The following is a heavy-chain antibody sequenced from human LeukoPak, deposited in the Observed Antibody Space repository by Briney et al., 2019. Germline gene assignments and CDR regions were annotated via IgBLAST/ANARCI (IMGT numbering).Heavy chain of an antibody. Sequence: GASVKVSCKASGYTFTSYGISWVRQAPGQGLEGMGWISAYNGNTNYAQKLQGRVTMTTDTSTSTAYMELRSLRSDDTAVYYCARLYCSSTSCYTYGDYWGQGTLVTVSS. J-gene: IGHJ4*02. D-gene: IGHD2-2*02. CDR1: GYTFTSYG. CDR2: ISAYNGNT. CDR3: ARLYCSSTSCYTYGDY. V-gene: IGHV1-18*01.